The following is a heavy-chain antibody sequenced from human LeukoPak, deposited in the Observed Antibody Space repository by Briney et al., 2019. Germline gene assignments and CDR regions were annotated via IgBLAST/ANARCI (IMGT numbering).Heavy chain of an antibody. J-gene: IGHJ4*02. CDR3: AKDITPVVPAARFDY. V-gene: IGHV3-30*18. Sequence: GGSLRLSCAASGFTFSSYGMHWVRQAPGKGLEWVAVISYDGSNKYYADSVKGRFTISRDNSKNTLYLQMNSLRAEDTAVYYCAKDITPVVPAARFDYWGQGTLVTVSS. D-gene: IGHD2-2*01. CDR1: GFTFSSYG. CDR2: ISYDGSNK.